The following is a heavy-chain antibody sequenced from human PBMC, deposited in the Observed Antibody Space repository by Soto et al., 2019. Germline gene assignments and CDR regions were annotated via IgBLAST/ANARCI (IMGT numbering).Heavy chain of an antibody. CDR1: GGTFNNYA. CDR2: IIPIFGTT. CDR3: ARMVVAATHVVGDYYYYGMDV. D-gene: IGHD2-15*01. Sequence: QVQLVQSGAEVKRPGSSVKVSCKASGGTFNNYAINWVRQAPGQGLEWMGGIIPIFGTTNFAQKFQGRVTITADESTSXAXMXXSSLRSDGTAVYYCARMVVAATHVVGDYYYYGMDVWGLGTTVTVSS. V-gene: IGHV1-69*12. J-gene: IGHJ6*02.